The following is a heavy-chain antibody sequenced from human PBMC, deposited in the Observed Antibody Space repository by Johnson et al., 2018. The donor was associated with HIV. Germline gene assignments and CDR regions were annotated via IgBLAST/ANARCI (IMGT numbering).Heavy chain of an antibody. CDR2: ISASGVTT. Sequence: VQLVESGGGFVQPGGSLRLSCAASEFIFSAYAMTWVRRAPGKGLEWVSGISASGVTTDYADSVKGRFTISRDNSKNTLYLQMNSLRAEDTAVYYCAREWGSADAFDIWGQGTMVTVSS. J-gene: IGHJ3*02. CDR1: EFIFSAYA. CDR3: AREWGSADAFDI. D-gene: IGHD3-16*01. V-gene: IGHV3-23*04.